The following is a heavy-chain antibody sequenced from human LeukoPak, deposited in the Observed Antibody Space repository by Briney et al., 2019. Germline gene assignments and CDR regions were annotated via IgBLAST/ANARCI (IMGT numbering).Heavy chain of an antibody. CDR1: GYVFTSYW. Sequence: GESLKISCQASGYVFTSYWIGWVRQMPGQGLQWMGIIYPGDSKTRYSPSFQGQVTISADKSSNTAYLQWNSLEASDTAIYYCARHLRDSYNDVLTGFLQFYYYMDVWGTGTTVTISS. V-gene: IGHV5-51*01. CDR3: ARHLRDSYNDVLTGFLQFYYYMDV. J-gene: IGHJ6*03. D-gene: IGHD3-9*01. CDR2: IYPGDSKT.